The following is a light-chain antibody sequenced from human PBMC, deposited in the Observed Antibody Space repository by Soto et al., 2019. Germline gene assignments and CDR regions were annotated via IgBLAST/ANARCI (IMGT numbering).Light chain of an antibody. Sequence: TLSVSPGERATLSCRASQSVSSNLAWYQQKPGQAPRLLIYGASTRATGIPARFSGSGSGTEFTLTISSLQSEDFAVYYCQQYNNWPPYTFGPGTKVDIK. CDR1: QSVSSN. V-gene: IGKV3-15*01. J-gene: IGKJ3*01. CDR3: QQYNNWPPYT. CDR2: GAS.